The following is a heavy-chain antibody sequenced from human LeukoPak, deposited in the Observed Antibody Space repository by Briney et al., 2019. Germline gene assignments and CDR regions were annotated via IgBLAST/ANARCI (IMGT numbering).Heavy chain of an antibody. CDR2: IKSKTDGGTT. J-gene: IGHJ4*02. D-gene: IGHD1-26*01. V-gene: IGHV3-15*01. CDR3: TTYTVGATTSHFDN. Sequence: GGSLRLSCAASGFTFSNAWMSWVRQAPGKGLEWVGRIKSKTDGGTTDYAAPVKGTFTISRDDSKNTLYLQLNSLKTEDTAVYYCTTYTVGATTSHFDNWGQETLVTVSS. CDR1: GFTFSNAW.